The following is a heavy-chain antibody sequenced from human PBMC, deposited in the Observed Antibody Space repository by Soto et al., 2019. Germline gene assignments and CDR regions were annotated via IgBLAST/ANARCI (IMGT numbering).Heavy chain of an antibody. J-gene: IGHJ4*02. CDR3: ARQIRFLEWLLSPTFDY. Sequence: QLQLQESGPGLVKPSETLSLTCTVSGGSISSSSYYWGWIRQPPGKGLEGIGSIYYSGGTYYNPSLKSRVTISVDTSKNQFSLKLSSVTAADTAVYYCARQIRFLEWLLSPTFDYWGQGTLVTVSS. V-gene: IGHV4-39*01. CDR2: IYYSGGT. D-gene: IGHD3-3*01. CDR1: GGSISSSSYY.